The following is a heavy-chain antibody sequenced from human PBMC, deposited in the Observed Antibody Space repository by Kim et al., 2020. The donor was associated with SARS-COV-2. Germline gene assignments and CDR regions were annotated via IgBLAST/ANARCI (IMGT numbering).Heavy chain of an antibody. CDR1: GYTFTSYA. Sequence: ASVKVSCKSSGYTFTSYAMHWVRQAPGQRLEWMGWINAGNGNTKYSQKFQGRVTITRDTSASTAYMELSSLRSEDTAVYYCARGATYYYDSSGYDFDYWGQGTLVTVSS. CDR3: ARGATYYYDSSGYDFDY. D-gene: IGHD3-22*01. J-gene: IGHJ4*02. V-gene: IGHV1-3*01. CDR2: INAGNGNT.